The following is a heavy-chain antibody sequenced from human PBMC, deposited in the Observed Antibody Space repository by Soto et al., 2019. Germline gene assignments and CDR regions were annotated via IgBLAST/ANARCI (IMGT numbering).Heavy chain of an antibody. CDR2: IWYDGSNK. Sequence: GGSLRLSCAASGFTFSSYGMHWVRQAPGKGLEWVAVIWYDGSNKYYADSVKGRFTISRDNSKNTLYLQMNSLRAEDTAVYYYARDDSSGYYSSPIDYWGQGTLVTVSS. CDR3: ARDDSSGYYSSPIDY. J-gene: IGHJ4*02. V-gene: IGHV3-33*01. CDR1: GFTFSSYG. D-gene: IGHD3-22*01.